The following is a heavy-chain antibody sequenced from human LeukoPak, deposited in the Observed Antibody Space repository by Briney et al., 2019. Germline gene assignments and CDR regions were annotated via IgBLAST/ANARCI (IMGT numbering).Heavy chain of an antibody. V-gene: IGHV1-46*01. J-gene: IGHJ4*02. CDR1: GYTFTSYY. Sequence: ASVKVSCKASGYTFTSYYMHWVRQAPGQGLEWMGIINPSGDSTSYAQKFQGRVTMTRDTSTSTVYMELSSLRSEDTAVYHCARDDRDDFWRGYSPIGVYWGQGTLVTVSS. CDR2: INPSGDST. D-gene: IGHD3-3*01. CDR3: ARDDRDDFWRGYSPIGVY.